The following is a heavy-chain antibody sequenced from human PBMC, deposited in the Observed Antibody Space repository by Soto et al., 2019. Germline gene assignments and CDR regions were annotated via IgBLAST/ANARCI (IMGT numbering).Heavy chain of an antibody. CDR2: IYHSGST. CDR3: ARGGIKIFGVVLDP. CDR1: GGSISSSNW. Sequence: ETPSLHFGFFGGSISSSNWWGWVRQPPGKGLEWIGEIYHSGSTNYNPSLKSRVTISVDKSKNQFSLKLSSVTAADTAVYYCARGGIKIFGVVLDPCGQRTLVTVSS. D-gene: IGHD3-3*01. V-gene: IGHV4-4*02. J-gene: IGHJ5*02.